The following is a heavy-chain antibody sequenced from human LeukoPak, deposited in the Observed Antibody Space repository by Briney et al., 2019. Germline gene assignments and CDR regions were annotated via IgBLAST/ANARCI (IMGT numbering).Heavy chain of an antibody. Sequence: GGSLRLSCAASGFTFSSYAMSWVRQAPGKGLEWVSAISGSGGSTYYADSVKGRFTISRDNSKNTLYLQMNSLRAEDTAVHYCAKDPAPYSSSWYYFDYWGQGTLVTVSS. V-gene: IGHV3-23*01. J-gene: IGHJ4*02. CDR2: ISGSGGST. CDR1: GFTFSSYA. CDR3: AKDPAPYSSSWYYFDY. D-gene: IGHD6-13*01.